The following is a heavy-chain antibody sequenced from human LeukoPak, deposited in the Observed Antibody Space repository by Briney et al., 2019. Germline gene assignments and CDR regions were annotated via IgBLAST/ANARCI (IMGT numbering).Heavy chain of an antibody. CDR3: ARERGYSYGYSDY. CDR2: ISSSSSYL. J-gene: IGHJ4*02. Sequence: PGGSLRLSCAASGFTFSSYSMNWVRQAPGKGLEWVSSISSSSSYLYYADSVKGRFTISRDNAKNSLYLQMNSLRAEDTAVYYCARERGYSYGYSDYWGQGTLVTVSS. V-gene: IGHV3-21*01. CDR1: GFTFSSYS. D-gene: IGHD5-18*01.